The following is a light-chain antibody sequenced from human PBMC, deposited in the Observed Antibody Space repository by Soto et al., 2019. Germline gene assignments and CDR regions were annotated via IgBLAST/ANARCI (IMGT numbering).Light chain of an antibody. V-gene: IGLV2-11*01. CDR3: CSYAGDFYV. CDR1: TSDVGSYDY. CDR2: DVT. Sequence: QSALTQPRSVSGSPGQSVAISCTGTTSDVGSYDYVSWYQQHPGKAPELIIFDVTKRPSGAPDRFSGSKSGNTASLTISGLQAEDEADYFCCSYAGDFYVFGSGTKVTVL. J-gene: IGLJ1*01.